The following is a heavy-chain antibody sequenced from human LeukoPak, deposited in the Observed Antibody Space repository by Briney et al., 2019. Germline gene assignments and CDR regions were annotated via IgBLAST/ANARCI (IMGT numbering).Heavy chain of an antibody. V-gene: IGHV3-30*18. CDR3: AKDRSSSWAIDY. CDR1: GFTFSSSG. CDR2: ISYDGSNK. J-gene: IGHJ4*02. Sequence: PGRSLRLSCAASGFTFSSSGMHWVRQAPGKGLEWVAIISYDGSNKYYADSVKGRFTISRGNSKNTLYLQMNSLRGEDTAVYYCAKDRSSSWAIDYWGQGILVTVSS. D-gene: IGHD6-13*01.